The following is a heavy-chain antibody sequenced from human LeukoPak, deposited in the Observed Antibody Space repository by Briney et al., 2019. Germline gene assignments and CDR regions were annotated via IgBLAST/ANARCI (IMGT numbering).Heavy chain of an antibody. CDR2: ISSSSSYI. Sequence: PGGXXRLSCAASGFTFSSYSMNWVRQAPGKGLEWVSSISSSSSYIYYADSVKGRFTISRDNAKNSLYLQMNSLRAEDTAVYYCARDPNSGYDCWGQGTLVTVSS. V-gene: IGHV3-21*01. CDR3: ARDPNSGYDC. J-gene: IGHJ4*02. CDR1: GFTFSSYS. D-gene: IGHD5-12*01.